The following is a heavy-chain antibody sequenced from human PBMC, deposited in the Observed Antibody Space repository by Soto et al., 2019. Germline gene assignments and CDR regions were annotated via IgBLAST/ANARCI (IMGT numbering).Heavy chain of an antibody. D-gene: IGHD3-22*01. J-gene: IGHJ6*02. CDR1: GYSFTSYW. CDR2: IDPSDSYT. V-gene: IGHV5-10-1*01. CDR3: ARQGYYYYDSSGYYKNYCYYGMDV. Sequence: GESLKISCKGSGYSFTSYWISWVRQMPGKGLEWMGRIDPSDSYTNYSPSFQGHVTISADKSISTAYLQWSSLKASDTAMYYCARQGYYYYDSSGYYKNYCYYGMDVWGQGTTVTVSS.